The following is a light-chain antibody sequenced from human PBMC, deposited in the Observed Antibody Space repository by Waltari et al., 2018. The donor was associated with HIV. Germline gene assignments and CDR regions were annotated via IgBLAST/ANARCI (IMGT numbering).Light chain of an antibody. CDR1: SSDVGGDNY. Sequence: YALTQPPSASGTPGQSVTLSCTGTSSDVGGDNYASWHQQHPGKTPKLMIYAVIKWPSGVPDRFSGSKSGNTASLTVSGLQPEDEADYYCSSHAGSKVVFGGGTRLTVL. CDR2: AVI. J-gene: IGLJ2*01. CDR3: SSHAGSKVV. V-gene: IGLV2-8*01.